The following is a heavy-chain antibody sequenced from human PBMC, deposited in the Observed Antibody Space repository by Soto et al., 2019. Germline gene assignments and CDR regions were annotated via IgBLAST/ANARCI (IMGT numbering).Heavy chain of an antibody. Sequence: QVQLVESGGGVVQPGRSLRLSCAASGFTFSSYGMHWVRQAPGKGLEWVAVISYDGSNKYYADSVKGRFTISRDNSKNTLYLQMNSLRAEDTAVYYCAKDAQVGHFDYWGQGTLVTVSS. V-gene: IGHV3-30*18. CDR2: ISYDGSNK. CDR3: AKDAQVGHFDY. D-gene: IGHD1-26*01. J-gene: IGHJ4*02. CDR1: GFTFSSYG.